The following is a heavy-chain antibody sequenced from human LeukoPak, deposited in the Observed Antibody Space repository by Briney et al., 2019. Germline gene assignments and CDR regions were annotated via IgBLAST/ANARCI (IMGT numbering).Heavy chain of an antibody. CDR1: GGFISSYY. Sequence: SETLSLTCTVSGGFISSYYWSWIRQPPGKGLEWIGYIYYSGSTNYNPSLKSRVTISVDTSKNQFSLKLSSVTAADTAVYYCARTRITIFGVVIRYFDLWGRGTLVTVSS. J-gene: IGHJ2*01. CDR2: IYYSGST. CDR3: ARTRITIFGVVIRYFDL. D-gene: IGHD3-3*01. V-gene: IGHV4-59*12.